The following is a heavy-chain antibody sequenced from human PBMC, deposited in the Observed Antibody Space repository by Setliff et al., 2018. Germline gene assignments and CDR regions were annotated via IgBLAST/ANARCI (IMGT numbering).Heavy chain of an antibody. V-gene: IGHV4-31*03. CDR2: IYYSGST. CDR3: ARMSGFLYMDV. Sequence: LSLTCTVSGGSISSGGYYWSRIRQHPWKGLEWIGYIYYSGSTYYNPSLKSRVTISVDTSKNQFSLKLTSVTAADTAVYYCARMSGFLYMDVWGKGTTVTVSS. J-gene: IGHJ6*03. CDR1: GGSISSGGYY. D-gene: IGHD3-3*01.